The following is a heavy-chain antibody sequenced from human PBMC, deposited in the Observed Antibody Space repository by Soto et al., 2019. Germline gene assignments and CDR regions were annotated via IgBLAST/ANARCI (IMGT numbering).Heavy chain of an antibody. V-gene: IGHV3-23*01. CDR2: ISDGGGST. D-gene: IGHD6-13*01. Sequence: GGSLRLSCAASGFTFSNYGMSWVRQAPGKGLEWVSVISDGGGSTFYADSVKGRFTISRDNSKNTLYLQMNSLRAEDTAVYYCARHPERIAQIGWFDPWGQGTLVTVSS. CDR1: GFTFSNYG. CDR3: ARHPERIAQIGWFDP. J-gene: IGHJ5*02.